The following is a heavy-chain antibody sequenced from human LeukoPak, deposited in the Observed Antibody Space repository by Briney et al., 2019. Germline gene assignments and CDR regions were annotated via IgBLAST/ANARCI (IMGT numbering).Heavy chain of an antibody. Sequence: GGSLRLSCVASGFTFSSYGMHWVRQAPGKGLEWVAFIRYDGSNKYYADSVKGRFTISRDNSKNTLYLQMNSLRAEDTAVYYCAKTRYSSSRGYFQHWGQGTLVTVSS. J-gene: IGHJ1*01. CDR3: AKTRYSSSRGYFQH. CDR2: IRYDGSNK. V-gene: IGHV3-30*02. D-gene: IGHD6-13*01. CDR1: GFTFSSYG.